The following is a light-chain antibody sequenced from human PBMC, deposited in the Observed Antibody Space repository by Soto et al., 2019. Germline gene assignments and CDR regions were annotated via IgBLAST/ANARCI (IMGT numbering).Light chain of an antibody. CDR1: QIISGY. CDR3: LQHNTYPRT. V-gene: IGKV1-17*01. CDR2: AAS. J-gene: IGKJ1*01. Sequence: DIQMTQSPSSLSASVGDRVTITCRASQIISGYLNWYQQKPGKAPNLLIYAASSLQSGVPSRFSGSGSGTEFTLTISSLQPEDSATYYCLQHNTYPRTFGQGTMVDVK.